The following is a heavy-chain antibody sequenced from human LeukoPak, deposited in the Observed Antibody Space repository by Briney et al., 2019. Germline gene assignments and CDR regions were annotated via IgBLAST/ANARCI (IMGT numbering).Heavy chain of an antibody. CDR1: GGSFSGYY. V-gene: IGHV4-34*01. D-gene: IGHD5-24*01. J-gene: IGHJ4*02. CDR2: INHSGST. Sequence: SETLSLTCTVYGGSFSGYYWSWIRQPPGKGLEWIGEINHSGSTNYNPSLKSRVTISVDTSKNQFSLKLSSVTAADTAVYYCARATDMATTGGDFDYWGQGTLVTVSS. CDR3: ARATDMATTGGDFDY.